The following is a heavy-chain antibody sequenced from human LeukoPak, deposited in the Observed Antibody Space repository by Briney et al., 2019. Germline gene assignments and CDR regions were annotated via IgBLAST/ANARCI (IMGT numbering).Heavy chain of an antibody. V-gene: IGHV3-9*01. J-gene: IGHJ4*02. Sequence: PGGSLRLSCAASGFTFDDYAMHWVRQAPGKGLEWVSGISWNSGSIGYADSVKGRFTISRDNAKNSLYLHMNSLRAEDTALYYCAKDGDSSGWYGSTDYWGQGTLVTVSS. CDR1: GFTFDDYA. D-gene: IGHD6-19*01. CDR3: AKDGDSSGWYGSTDY. CDR2: ISWNSGSI.